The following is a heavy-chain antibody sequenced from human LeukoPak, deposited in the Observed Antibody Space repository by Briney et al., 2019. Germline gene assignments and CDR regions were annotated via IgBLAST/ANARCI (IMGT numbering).Heavy chain of an antibody. CDR1: GFTFGNFW. CDR2: MKGDGSHI. J-gene: IGHJ4*02. V-gene: IGHV3-7*01. D-gene: IGHD6-13*01. CDR3: ARAGLTAADHIFDY. Sequence: GGSLRLSCAASGFTFGNFWMSWVRQAPGRGLQWVASMKGDGSHIYYVDSVKGRFTISRDNARNSLYLQMNSPRAEDTAVYYCARAGLTAADHIFDYWGQGTLVTVSS.